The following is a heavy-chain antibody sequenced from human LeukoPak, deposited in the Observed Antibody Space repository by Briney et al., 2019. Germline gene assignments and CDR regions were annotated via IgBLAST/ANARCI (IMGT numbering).Heavy chain of an antibody. CDR1: GGSISSYY. J-gene: IGHJ3*02. Sequence: SETLSLTCTVSGGSISSYYWSWIRQPPGKGLEWIGYIYYSGSTNYNPSLKSRVTISVDTSKNQFSLKLTSVTAADTAVYFCARDKEAGPGIPLDAAFDIWGQGTMVTVSS. V-gene: IGHV4-59*01. CDR2: IYYSGST. CDR3: ARDKEAGPGIPLDAAFDI. D-gene: IGHD3-16*01.